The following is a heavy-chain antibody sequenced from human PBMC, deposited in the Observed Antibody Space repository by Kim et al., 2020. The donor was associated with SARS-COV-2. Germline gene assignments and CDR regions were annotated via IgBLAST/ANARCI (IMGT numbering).Heavy chain of an antibody. D-gene: IGHD3-16*02. J-gene: IGHJ4*02. CDR3: ARGTTYRYDY. V-gene: IGHV1-18*01. Sequence: KLQGRVTMTTDTSTSTAYMELRSLRSDDTAVYYCARGTTYRYDYWGQGTLVTVSS.